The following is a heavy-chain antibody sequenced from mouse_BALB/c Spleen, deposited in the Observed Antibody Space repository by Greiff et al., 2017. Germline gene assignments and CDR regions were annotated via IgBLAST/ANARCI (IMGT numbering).Heavy chain of an antibody. CDR3: ARRVTYYDYDKYFDY. D-gene: IGHD2-4*01. J-gene: IGHJ2*01. CDR1: GFTFSSYA. Sequence: EVKLVESGGGLVKPGGSLKLSCAASGFTFSSYAMSWVRQTPEKRLEWVASISSGGSTYYPDSVMGRFTISRDNARNILYLQMSSLRSEDTAMYYCARRVTYYDYDKYFDYWGQGTTLTVSS. V-gene: IGHV5-6-5*01. CDR2: ISSGGST.